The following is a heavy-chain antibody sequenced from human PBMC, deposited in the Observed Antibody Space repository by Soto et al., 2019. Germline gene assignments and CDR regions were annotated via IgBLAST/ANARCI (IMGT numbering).Heavy chain of an antibody. J-gene: IGHJ5*02. CDR2: IIPIFGTA. CDR1: GGTFSSYA. V-gene: IGHV1-69*01. D-gene: IGHD1-26*01. Sequence: QVQLVQSGAEVKKPASSVKVSCKAAGGTFSSYAIRWVRQAPGQWLEGMGGIIPIFGTANYAQKFQGRVTISADESTSTAYMELSSLGSEDTAVYYCATEFNSGSSYRFDPGGQGTLVTVSS. CDR3: ATEFNSGSSYRFDP.